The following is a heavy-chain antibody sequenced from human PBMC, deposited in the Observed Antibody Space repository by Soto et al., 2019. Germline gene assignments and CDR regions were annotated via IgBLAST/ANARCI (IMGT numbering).Heavy chain of an antibody. CDR1: GYTFTSYG. Sequence: ASVKVSCKASGYTFTSYGISWVRQAPGQGLEWMGWISTYSGNTDYAQKFQGRITMTTDTSTDTVYMEVRSLRSDDTAVYFCARNLFGVIIMGDYWGQGTLVTVSS. CDR3: ARNLFGVIIMGDY. V-gene: IGHV1-18*04. J-gene: IGHJ4*02. CDR2: ISTYSGNT. D-gene: IGHD3-3*01.